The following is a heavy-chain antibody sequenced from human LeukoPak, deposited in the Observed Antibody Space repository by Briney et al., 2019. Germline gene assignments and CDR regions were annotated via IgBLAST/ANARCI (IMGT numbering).Heavy chain of an antibody. V-gene: IGHV3-33*01. J-gene: IGHJ4*02. CDR2: IWSDGSDK. D-gene: IGHD3-10*02. CDR1: GFTFSSYS. Sequence: GRSLRLSCAASGFTFSSYSIHWVRQAPGKGLEWVAVIWSDGSDKFYADSVTGRFIISRDNTKNTLYLQMNSLTAEDTAVYYSARDDYICSSRVFWGQGTLVTVSS. CDR3: ARDDYICSSRVF.